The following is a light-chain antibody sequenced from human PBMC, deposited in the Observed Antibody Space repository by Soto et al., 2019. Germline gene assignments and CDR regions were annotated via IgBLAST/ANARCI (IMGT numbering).Light chain of an antibody. CDR3: QQSYSRMT. CDR2: AAS. J-gene: IGKJ1*01. V-gene: IGKV1-39*01. CDR1: QSISSY. Sequence: DIQRTQSPSSLSASVGDGVTITFRASQSISSYVSWYQQKPGKAPKLLIYAASRLESGVPSRFSGSRSGTDFTLTISSLQPEDFATYYCQQSYSRMTFGQGTKVDIK.